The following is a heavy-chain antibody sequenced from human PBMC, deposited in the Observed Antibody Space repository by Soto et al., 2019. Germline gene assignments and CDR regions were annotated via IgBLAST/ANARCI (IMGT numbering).Heavy chain of an antibody. J-gene: IGHJ4*02. CDR3: ARGMPTAGPVDY. V-gene: IGHV1-69*01. CDR2: INPIFGTA. CDR1: GGTFSTYV. D-gene: IGHD6-19*01. Sequence: QVQLVQSGAEVKKPGSSVRVSCKVSGGTFSTYVLSWVRQAPGQGLEWMGGINPIFGTANYAQKFQGRVTITADESTNTAYMELSSPESEDTAVYFCARGMPTAGPVDYWGQGTLVTVSS.